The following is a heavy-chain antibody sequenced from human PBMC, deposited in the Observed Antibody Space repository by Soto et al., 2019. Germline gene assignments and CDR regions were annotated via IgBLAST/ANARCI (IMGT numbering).Heavy chain of an antibody. CDR1: GCTFSSYA. V-gene: IGHV1-69*13. CDR3: ARAADILTGYYIMPYYYYGMDV. J-gene: IGHJ6*02. D-gene: IGHD3-9*01. Sequence: VASVKVSCKASGCTFSSYAISWVRQAPGQGLEWMGGIIPIFGTADYAQKFQGRVTITADESTSTAYMELSSLRSEDTAVYYCARAADILTGYYIMPYYYYGMDVWGQGTTVTVSS. CDR2: IIPIFGTA.